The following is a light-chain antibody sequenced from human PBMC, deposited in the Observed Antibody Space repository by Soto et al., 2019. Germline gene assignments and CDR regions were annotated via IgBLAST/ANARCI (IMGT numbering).Light chain of an antibody. Sequence: SALTQPASVSGSPGQSITISCTGTSSDVGSYNLVSWYQQHPGKAPKLMIYEGSKRPSGVSNRFSGSKSGNTASLTISGLQAEDEADYYCCSYAGSRYVFGTGTRSPS. V-gene: IGLV2-23*01. CDR1: SSDVGSYNL. CDR3: CSYAGSRYV. CDR2: EGS. J-gene: IGLJ1*01.